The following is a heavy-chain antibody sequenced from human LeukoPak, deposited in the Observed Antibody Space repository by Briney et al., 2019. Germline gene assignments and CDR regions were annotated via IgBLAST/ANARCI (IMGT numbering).Heavy chain of an antibody. CDR1: GYTLTELS. CDR2: FDPEDGET. Sequence: ASVKVSCKVSGYTLTELSMHWVRQAPGKGLEWMGGFDPEDGETIYAQKFQGRVTMTEDTSTDTAYMELSSLRSEDTAVYYCATVYYYDSSGYRRDFDYWGQGTLVTVSS. CDR3: ATVYYYDSSGYRRDFDY. J-gene: IGHJ4*02. V-gene: IGHV1-24*01. D-gene: IGHD3-22*01.